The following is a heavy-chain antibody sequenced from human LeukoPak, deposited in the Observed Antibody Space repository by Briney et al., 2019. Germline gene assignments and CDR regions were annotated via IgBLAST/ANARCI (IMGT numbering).Heavy chain of an antibody. V-gene: IGHV4-59*01. Sequence: SETLSLTCTVSGGSISSYYWSWIRQPPGKGLEWIGYIYYSGSTNYNPSLKSRVTISVDTSKNQFSLKLSSVTAADTAVYYCARDRRDGYKSDAFDIWGQGTMVTVSS. D-gene: IGHD5-24*01. CDR3: ARDRRDGYKSDAFDI. CDR1: GGSISSYY. J-gene: IGHJ3*02. CDR2: IYYSGST.